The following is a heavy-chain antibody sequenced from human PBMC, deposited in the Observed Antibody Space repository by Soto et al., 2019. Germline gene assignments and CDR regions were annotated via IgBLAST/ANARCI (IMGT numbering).Heavy chain of an antibody. CDR3: ARGIAVAGTPSYYYYGMDV. J-gene: IGHJ6*02. CDR1: GGTFSSYA. D-gene: IGHD6-19*01. CDR2: IIPIFGTA. V-gene: IGHV1-69*13. Sequence: SVKVSCKASGGTFSSYAISWVRQAPGQGLEWMGGIIPIFGTANYAQKFQGRVTITADESTSTAYMELSSLRSEDTAVYYCARGIAVAGTPSYYYYGMDVWGQGTTVTVSS.